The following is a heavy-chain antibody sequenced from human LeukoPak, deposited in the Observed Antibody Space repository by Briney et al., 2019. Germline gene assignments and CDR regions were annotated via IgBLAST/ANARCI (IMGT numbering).Heavy chain of an antibody. D-gene: IGHD3-3*01. Sequence: SETLSLTCTVSGGSISNTDYYWSWIRQPPGKGLEWIGSIYYSGSTYYNPSLKSRVTISVDTSKNQFSLKLSSVTAADTAVYYCARHHFGVALLYYFDYWGQGTLVIVSS. CDR2: IYYSGST. CDR3: ARHHFGVALLYYFDY. J-gene: IGHJ4*02. CDR1: GGSISNTDYY. V-gene: IGHV4-39*01.